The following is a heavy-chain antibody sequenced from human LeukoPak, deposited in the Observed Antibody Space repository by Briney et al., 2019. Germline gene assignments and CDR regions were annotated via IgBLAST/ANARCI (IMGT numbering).Heavy chain of an antibody. Sequence: PGGSLRLSCAASGVTFTNYAMSWVRQAPGKGPEWVSGISGGGYSAYYADSVNGRFTISRDNSKNMLYLQVDSLRAEDTAVYYCAKDRVVSTVGAPFYFDHWGQGTLVTVSS. CDR3: AKDRVVSTVGAPFYFDH. V-gene: IGHV3-23*01. CDR2: ISGGGYSA. J-gene: IGHJ4*02. CDR1: GVTFTNYA. D-gene: IGHD5/OR15-5a*01.